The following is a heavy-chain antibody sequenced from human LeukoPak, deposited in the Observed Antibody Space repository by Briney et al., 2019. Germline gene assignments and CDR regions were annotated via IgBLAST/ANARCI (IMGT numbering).Heavy chain of an antibody. V-gene: IGHV4-34*01. CDR3: ARVGPRYCSGGSCYPANPKSTCYDY. J-gene: IGHJ4*02. CDR2: INHSRST. Sequence: PSETLSLTCAVYGGSFCGYYWSWLRQPPGKGLEWSREINHSRSTKYNPSLKSRNTIAVDTSNSHFSLKLSSVTAADTAVYYCARVGPRYCSGGSCYPANPKSTCYDYWGQGTLVTVSS. CDR1: GGSFCGYY. D-gene: IGHD2-15*01.